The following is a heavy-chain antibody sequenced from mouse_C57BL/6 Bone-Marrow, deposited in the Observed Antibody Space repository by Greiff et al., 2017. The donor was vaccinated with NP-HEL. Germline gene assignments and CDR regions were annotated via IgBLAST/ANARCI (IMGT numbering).Heavy chain of an antibody. CDR1: GYTFTSYW. CDR2: IDPSDSYT. CDR3: ASWGWLLPYFDY. J-gene: IGHJ2*01. V-gene: IGHV1-50*01. D-gene: IGHD2-3*01. Sequence: QVQLQQPGAELVKPGASVKLSCKASGYTFTSYWMQWVKQRPGQGLEWIGEIDPSDSYTNYNQKFKGKATLTVDTSSSTAYMQLSSLTSEDSAVYYCASWGWLLPYFDYWGQGTTLTVSS.